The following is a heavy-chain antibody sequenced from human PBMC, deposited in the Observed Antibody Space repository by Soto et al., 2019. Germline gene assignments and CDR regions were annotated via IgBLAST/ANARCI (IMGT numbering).Heavy chain of an antibody. J-gene: IGHJ6*03. Sequence: SETLSLTCTVSGGSISSYYWSWIRQPPGKGLEWIGYIYYSGSTNYNPSLKSRVTISVDTSKNQFSLKLSSVTAADTAVYYCARQENYYYYYMDVWGKGTTVPVSS. V-gene: IGHV4-59*08. CDR2: IYYSGST. CDR3: ARQENYYYYYMDV. CDR1: GGSISSYY.